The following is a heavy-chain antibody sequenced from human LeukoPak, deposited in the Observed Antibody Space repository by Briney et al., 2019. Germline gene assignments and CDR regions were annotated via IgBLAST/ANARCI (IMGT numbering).Heavy chain of an antibody. CDR3: ARLGSVGYYNYPYMDI. CDR1: GVSFSGYY. CDR2: INHSGNT. D-gene: IGHD3-10*01. J-gene: IGHJ6*03. V-gene: IGHV4-34*01. Sequence: PSETLSLTCAVCGVSFSGYYWSWIRQPPGNGLEGIGEINHSGNTNYNPSLRSRVTISVDTSKNEFSLPLTSETAADTAVYFCARLGSVGYYNYPYMDIWGHGTTVTVSS.